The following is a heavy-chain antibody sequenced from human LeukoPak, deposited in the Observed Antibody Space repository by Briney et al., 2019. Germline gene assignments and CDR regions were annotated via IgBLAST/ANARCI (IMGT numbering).Heavy chain of an antibody. V-gene: IGHV1-8*01. J-gene: IGHJ4*02. Sequence: ASVTVSCKASGYTFTSYDINWVRQAPGQGLEWMGWMNPNSGNTGYVQKLQGRVTMTRNTSISTAYMELSSLRSEDTAVYYCARGGFYCSSTSCYDYWGQGTLVTVSS. D-gene: IGHD2-2*01. CDR2: MNPNSGNT. CDR1: GYTFTSYD. CDR3: ARGGFYCSSTSCYDY.